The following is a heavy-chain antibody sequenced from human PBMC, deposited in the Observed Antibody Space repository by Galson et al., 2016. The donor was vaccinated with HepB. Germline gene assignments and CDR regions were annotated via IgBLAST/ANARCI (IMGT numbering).Heavy chain of an antibody. CDR1: GFTFGNYW. D-gene: IGHD2-15*01. CDR3: ALGGSRLCGSCYSDPLDY. CDR2: IKPDGSEK. V-gene: IGHV3-7*01. J-gene: IGHJ4*02. Sequence: SLRLSCAASGFTFGNYWMNWVRQAPGKGLEWVANIKPDGSEKYYAGSVNGRAIISRDNGKNSVYLQMNSLRAEDTATYYCALGGSRLCGSCYSDPLDYWGQGTLVTVSS.